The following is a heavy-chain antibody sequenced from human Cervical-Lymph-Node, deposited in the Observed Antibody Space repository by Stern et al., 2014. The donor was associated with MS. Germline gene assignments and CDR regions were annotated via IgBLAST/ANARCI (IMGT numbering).Heavy chain of an antibody. CDR2: ITVYNGNT. J-gene: IGHJ4*02. D-gene: IGHD3-16*01. CDR1: GYTFSSFA. CDR3: GRGWGDTRH. Sequence: QVQLVESGAEVKKPGASVNVSCKASGYTFSSFAITWVRQAPGQGLEWMGTITVYNGNTNYAQRVQDRVTMTTDPSKNTAYMEVRNLRSDDPAVYSWGRGWGDTRHWGQGTLVTVSS. V-gene: IGHV1-18*01.